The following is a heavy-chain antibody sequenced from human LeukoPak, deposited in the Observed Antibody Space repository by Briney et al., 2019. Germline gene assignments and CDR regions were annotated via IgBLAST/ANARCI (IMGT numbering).Heavy chain of an antibody. J-gene: IGHJ4*02. CDR1: GFTFSNAW. CDR2: VNSDGSRT. D-gene: IGHD6-13*01. V-gene: IGHV3-74*01. CDR3: TRSPYSSSWTFEY. Sequence: GGSLRLSCAASGFTFSNAWMSWVRQAPGKGLEWVSRVNSDGSRTDYADSVKGRFTISRDNAKNTLYLHMHSLRPEDTAVYYCTRSPYSSSWTFEYWGQGTLVSVPS.